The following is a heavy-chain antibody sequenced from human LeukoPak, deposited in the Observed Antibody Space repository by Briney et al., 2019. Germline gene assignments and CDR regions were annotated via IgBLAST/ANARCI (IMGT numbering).Heavy chain of an antibody. CDR2: INPSGGGT. CDR1: GYTFTSYY. D-gene: IGHD5-12*01. V-gene: IGHV1-46*01. J-gene: IGHJ4*02. Sequence: GASVKVSCKASGYTFTSYYMHWVRPAPGQGLEWMGIINPSGGGTSYAQKFQGRVTITRDTSTSTVYMELSSLRSEDTAVYYCARAKRDGYNFGYFDYWGQGTLVTVSS. CDR3: ARAKRDGYNFGYFDY.